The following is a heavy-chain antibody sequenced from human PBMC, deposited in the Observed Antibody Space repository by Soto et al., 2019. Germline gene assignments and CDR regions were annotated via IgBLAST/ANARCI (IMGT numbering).Heavy chain of an antibody. V-gene: IGHV3-7*04. J-gene: IGHJ4*02. D-gene: IGHD3-16*01. Sequence: SLRLSCAASGFSFTSYWMDWVRQAPGKGLEWVAMINEDGSEKYYVDSVKKRFTNSRDNAKNSLYQEIDRLRADDTALYYCVTDYDAKGWGTYWGQGNLVTVSS. CDR3: VTDYDAKGWGTY. CDR1: GFSFTSYW. CDR2: INEDGSEK.